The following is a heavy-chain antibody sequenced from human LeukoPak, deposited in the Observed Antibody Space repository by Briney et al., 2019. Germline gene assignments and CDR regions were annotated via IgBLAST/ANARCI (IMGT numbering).Heavy chain of an antibody. V-gene: IGHV4-59*12. CDR2: IYYSGST. J-gene: IGHJ6*02. CDR1: GGSISSYY. Sequence: SETLSLTCTVSGGSISSYYWSWIRQPPGKGLEWIGYIYYSGSTNYNPSLKSRVTISVDTSKNQFSLKLSSVTAADTAAYYCARGEKGFWSGRLYYYYGMDVWGQGTTVTVSS. D-gene: IGHD3-3*01. CDR3: ARGEKGFWSGRLYYYYGMDV.